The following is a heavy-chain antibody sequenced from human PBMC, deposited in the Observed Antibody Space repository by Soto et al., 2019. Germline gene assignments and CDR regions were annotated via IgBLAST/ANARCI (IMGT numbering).Heavy chain of an antibody. Sequence: ASVKVSCKASGFTFTSSAVQWVRQARGQRLEWIGWIVVGSGNTNYAQKFQERVTITRDMSTSTAYMELSSLRSEDTAVYYCAADLFVGNDPHKENWFDPWGQGTLVTVSS. V-gene: IGHV1-58*01. CDR3: AADLFVGNDPHKENWFDP. D-gene: IGHD3-10*02. CDR1: GFTFTSSA. J-gene: IGHJ5*02. CDR2: IVVGSGNT.